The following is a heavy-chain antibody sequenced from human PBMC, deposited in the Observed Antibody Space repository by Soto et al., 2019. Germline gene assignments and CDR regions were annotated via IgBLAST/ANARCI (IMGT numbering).Heavy chain of an antibody. CDR1: GVSISSSSYY. CDR3: ASHNPAISISDH. V-gene: IGHV4-39*01. Sequence: QLQLQESGPGLVKPSETLSLTCTVSGVSISSSSYYWGWIRQPPGKGLEWIGSIYYSGSTYYNPSLTRRITISVDTSKREFSLTLSSVPAADTAVYYCASHNPAISISDHWGQGTLVTVSS. CDR2: IYYSGST. J-gene: IGHJ4*02. D-gene: IGHD3-3*01.